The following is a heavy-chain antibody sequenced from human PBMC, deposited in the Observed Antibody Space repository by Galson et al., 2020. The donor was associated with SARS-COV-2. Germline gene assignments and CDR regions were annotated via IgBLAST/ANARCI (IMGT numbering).Heavy chain of an antibody. J-gene: IGHJ6*02. CDR3: ARDFMVTFGGGNRGYNYYEGMDV. CDR2: ISSSSSYL. CDR1: GFTFSSYS. Sequence: KIGESLKISCAASGFTFSSYSMNWVRQAPGKGLEWVSTISSSSSYLYYATSVKGPFTTSSNNAKTSLFLKMNSLRAEDTAVYYCARDFMVTFGGGNRGYNYYEGMDVWGRGATGTV. D-gene: IGHD3-16*01. V-gene: IGHV3-21*04.